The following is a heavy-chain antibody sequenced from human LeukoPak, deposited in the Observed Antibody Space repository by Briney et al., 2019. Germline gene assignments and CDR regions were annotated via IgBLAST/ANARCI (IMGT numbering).Heavy chain of an antibody. D-gene: IGHD6-6*01. J-gene: IGHJ3*02. V-gene: IGHV4-59*01. Sequence: SETLSLTCTVSGGSISSYYWSWIRQPPGKGLEWIGYIYYSGSTNYNPSLKSRVTISVDTYKNQFSLKLSSVTAADTAVYYCARFARRGDAFDIWGQGTMVTVSS. CDR3: ARFARRGDAFDI. CDR2: IYYSGST. CDR1: GGSISSYY.